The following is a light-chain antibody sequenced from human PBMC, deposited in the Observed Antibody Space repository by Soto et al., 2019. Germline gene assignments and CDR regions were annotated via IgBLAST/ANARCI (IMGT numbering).Light chain of an antibody. Sequence: DIQMTQSPSTLSASVGDRVTITCRASQSISSWLAWYQQKPGKAPKLLIYDASSLESGVPSRFSGSGSGTEFTLTITSLQPDDFATYYCQQYNTYSPDIFAPGTKLEI. V-gene: IGKV1-5*01. CDR2: DAS. CDR1: QSISSW. J-gene: IGKJ2*01. CDR3: QQYNTYSPDI.